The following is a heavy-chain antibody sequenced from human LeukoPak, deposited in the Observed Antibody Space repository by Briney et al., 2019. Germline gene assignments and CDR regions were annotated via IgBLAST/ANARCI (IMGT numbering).Heavy chain of an antibody. CDR1: GGSISSYY. V-gene: IGHV4-59*01. D-gene: IGHD3-10*02. CDR2: IYYSGST. J-gene: IGHJ6*02. CDR3: ARGATVLHYYGMDV. Sequence: SETLSLTCTVSGGSISSYYWSWIRQPPGKGLEWIGYIYYSGSTNYNPSLKSRVTISVDTSKNQFSLKLSSVTAADTAVYYCARGATVLHYYGMDVWGQGTTVTVSS.